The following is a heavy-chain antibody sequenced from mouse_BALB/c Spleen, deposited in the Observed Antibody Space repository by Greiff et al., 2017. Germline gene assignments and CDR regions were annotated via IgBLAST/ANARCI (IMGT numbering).Heavy chain of an antibody. V-gene: IGHV5-6-4*01. CDR1: GFTFSSYT. D-gene: IGHD3-2*02. J-gene: IGHJ2*01. Sequence: EVKLMESGGGLVKPGGSLKLSCAASGFTFSSYTMSWVRQTPEKRLEWVATISSGGSYTYYPDSVKGRFTISRDNAKNTLYLQMSSLKSEDTAMYYCTRDQGTGYFDNWGQGTTLTVSS. CDR3: TRDQGTGYFDN. CDR2: ISSGGSYT.